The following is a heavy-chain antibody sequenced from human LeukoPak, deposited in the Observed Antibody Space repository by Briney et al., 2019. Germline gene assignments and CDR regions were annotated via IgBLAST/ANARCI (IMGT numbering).Heavy chain of an antibody. CDR1: GGSISSYY. J-gene: IGHJ5*02. CDR3: VRGANRYDP. CDR2: INYSGST. Sequence: PSETLSLTCTVSGGSISSYYWSCIRQPPGKELHWIGYINYSGSTDYNPSLKSRVIISVDTSKNQFSLKLNSVTAADTSVYYCVRGANRYDPWGQGTLVTVSS. V-gene: IGHV4-59*13.